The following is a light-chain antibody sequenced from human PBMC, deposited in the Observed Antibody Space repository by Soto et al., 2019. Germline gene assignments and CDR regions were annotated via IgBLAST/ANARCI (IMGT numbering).Light chain of an antibody. V-gene: IGLV2-14*01. CDR2: DVS. J-gene: IGLJ2*01. Sequence: QSVLTQPASVSGSPGQSITIYCTGTSSDVGGYNYVSWYQQHPGKAPKLMIYDVSNRPSGVSNRFSGSKSGNTASLTISGLQAEDEADYYCSSYASTSTPHVVFGGGTKVTVL. CDR1: SSDVGGYNY. CDR3: SSYASTSTPHVV.